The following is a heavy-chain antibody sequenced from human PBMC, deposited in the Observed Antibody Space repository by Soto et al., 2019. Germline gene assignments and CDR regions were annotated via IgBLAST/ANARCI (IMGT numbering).Heavy chain of an antibody. CDR3: ARDLLGIAAAGSLYYFDY. CDR1: GYTFTSYG. V-gene: IGHV1-18*01. D-gene: IGHD6-13*01. J-gene: IGHJ4*02. CDR2: ISAYNGNT. Sequence: QVQLVQSGAEVKKPGASVKVSCKASGYTFTSYGISWVRQAPGQGLEWMGWISAYNGNTNYAQKLQGRVTMTTDTSTSTAYMELRSLRSDDTAVYYCARDLLGIAAAGSLYYFDYWGQGTLVTVSS.